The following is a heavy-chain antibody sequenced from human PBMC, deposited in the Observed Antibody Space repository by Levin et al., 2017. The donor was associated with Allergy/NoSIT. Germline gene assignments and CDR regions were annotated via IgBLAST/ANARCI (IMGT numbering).Heavy chain of an antibody. CDR1: GGSIITGNYY. CDR3: ARVKNAGGRGWFDA. J-gene: IGHJ5*02. Sequence: SCTVSGGSIITGNYYWSWIRQHPGKGLEWIGHIYYSGSTYYNPSLKSRHTISVDTSQNQFSLKVSSVTDADTAVYYCARVKNAGGRGWFDAWGQGSLVTVSS. D-gene: IGHD2-8*02. V-gene: IGHV4-31*03. CDR2: IYYSGST.